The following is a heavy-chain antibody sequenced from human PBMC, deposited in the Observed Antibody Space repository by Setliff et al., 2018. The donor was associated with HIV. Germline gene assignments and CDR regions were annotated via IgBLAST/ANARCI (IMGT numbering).Heavy chain of an antibody. V-gene: IGHV4-39*01. CDR2: ISHTGST. CDR1: GVSINSTSYY. D-gene: IGHD3-3*01. Sequence: KPAETLSLTCTVSGVSINSTSYYWGWIRQPPGNGLEWVGSISHTGSTYYKPSLKSRVTISVDTSKNQFSLRLSSVADGDTAVYYCARSIVPVGSGYYYFEYLGQGTLVTVSS. CDR3: ARSIVPVGSGYYYFEY. J-gene: IGHJ4*02.